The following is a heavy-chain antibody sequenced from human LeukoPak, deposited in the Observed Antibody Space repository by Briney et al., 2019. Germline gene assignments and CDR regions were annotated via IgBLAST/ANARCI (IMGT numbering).Heavy chain of an antibody. D-gene: IGHD2-15*01. J-gene: IGHJ5*02. Sequence: GGSLRLSCAASGFTFSSYAMSWVRQAPGKGLEWVSAISGSGGSTYYADSVKGRFTTSRDNSKNTLYLQMNSLRAEDTAVYYCAKVLGYCSGGSCGPFDPWGQGTLVTVSS. CDR2: ISGSGGST. V-gene: IGHV3-23*01. CDR1: GFTFSSYA. CDR3: AKVLGYCSGGSCGPFDP.